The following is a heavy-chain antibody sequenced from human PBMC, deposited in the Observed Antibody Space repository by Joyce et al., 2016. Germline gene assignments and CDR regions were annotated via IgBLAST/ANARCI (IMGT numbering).Heavy chain of an antibody. CDR3: ATWAPTNYDFWSGYSYYFDN. J-gene: IGHJ4*02. CDR1: GFTFSSYA. Sequence: EVQLLESGGGLVQPGGSLRLSCAASGFTFSSYAMGGVRQAPGKGLEWVSTISASGGSTYYADSVKGRFTISRDNSEDSLYLHMNSLRAEDTAVYYCATWAPTNYDFWSGYSYYFDNWGQGTLVTVSS. CDR2: ISASGGST. D-gene: IGHD3-3*01. V-gene: IGHV3-23*01.